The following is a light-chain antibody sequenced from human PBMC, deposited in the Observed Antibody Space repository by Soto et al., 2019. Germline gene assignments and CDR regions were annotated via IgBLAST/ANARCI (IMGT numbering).Light chain of an antibody. J-gene: IGKJ2*01. CDR1: QSVSSN. V-gene: IGKV3-15*01. CDR3: QQYNNWPHT. Sequence: EIVMTQSPATLSVSPGERATLSCRASQSVSSNLAWHQQKPGQAPRLLMYGASTRATRIPARFSGSGSGTEFTLTISSLQSEDFAVYYCQQYNNWPHTFGQGTKLEIK. CDR2: GAS.